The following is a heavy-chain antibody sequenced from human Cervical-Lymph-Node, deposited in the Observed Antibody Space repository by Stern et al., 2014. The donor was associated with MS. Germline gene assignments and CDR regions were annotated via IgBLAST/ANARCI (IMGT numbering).Heavy chain of an antibody. Sequence: EVKLEESGGGLVKPGGSLRLSCAASGFNFSIYNMNWVRQAPGKGLEWVSSISSRSRTNYADSVRGRFTISRDNAKNSLFLQMNSLRAEDTAIYYCARDLRLDYWGQGILVTVSS. J-gene: IGHJ4*02. CDR1: GFNFSIYN. CDR2: ISSRSRT. V-gene: IGHV3-21*01. CDR3: ARDLRLDY.